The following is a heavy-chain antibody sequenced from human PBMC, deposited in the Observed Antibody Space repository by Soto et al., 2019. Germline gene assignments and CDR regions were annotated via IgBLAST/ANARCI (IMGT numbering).Heavy chain of an antibody. D-gene: IGHD2-2*01. V-gene: IGHV1-18*01. J-gene: IGHJ4*01. CDR2: ISAYNGNT. Sequence: QVQLVQSGAEVKKPGASVKVSCKASGYTFTSYGISWVRQAPGQGLEWMGWISAYNGNTNYAQKLQGRVTMTTDTYTRAADMELGSLRTDDTAVSYGASGLPAGVVPADVDYWGHGTLVTVSS. CDR3: ASGLPAGVVPADVDY. CDR1: GYTFTSYG.